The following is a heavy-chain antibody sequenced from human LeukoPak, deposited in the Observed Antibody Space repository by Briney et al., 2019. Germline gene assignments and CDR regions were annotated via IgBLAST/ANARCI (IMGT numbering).Heavy chain of an antibody. CDR2: IYYSGST. V-gene: IGHV4-59*01. CDR1: GGSISSYY. J-gene: IGHJ2*01. CDR3: AKYSSSSQYWYFDL. Sequence: SETLSLTCTVPGGSISSYYWSWIRQPPGKGLEWIGYIYYSGSTNYNPSLKSRVTISVDTSKNQFSLKLSSVTAADTAVYYCAKYSSSSQYWYFDLWGRGTLVTVSS. D-gene: IGHD6-6*01.